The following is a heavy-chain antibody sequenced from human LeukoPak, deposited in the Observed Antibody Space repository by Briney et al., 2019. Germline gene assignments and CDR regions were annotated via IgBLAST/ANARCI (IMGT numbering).Heavy chain of an antibody. V-gene: IGHV1-69*05. CDR3: ARGDCSGASCYTVDY. D-gene: IGHD2-15*01. CDR1: GGTFSSYA. Sequence: SSVKVSCKASGGTFSSYAISWVRQAPGQGLEWMGGIIPIFGTANYAQKFQGRVTITTDESTSTAYMELSSLRSEDTAVYYCARGDCSGASCYTVDYWGQGTLVTVSS. CDR2: IIPIFGTA. J-gene: IGHJ4*02.